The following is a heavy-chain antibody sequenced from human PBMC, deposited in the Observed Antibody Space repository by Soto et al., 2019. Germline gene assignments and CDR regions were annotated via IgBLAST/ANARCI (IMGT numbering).Heavy chain of an antibody. J-gene: IGHJ4*02. V-gene: IGHV4-39*01. CDR3: ARRDSSTWYPNDY. CDR1: GGSISSSRYY. CDR2: RYYGGST. Sequence: QRQLQASGPGLVKPSETLSLTCTVSGGSISSSRYYWGWIRQPPGKVLEWIGSRYYGGSTYYNPSLKSRVTIAVDTSKNQFSLNLSSVTAPETAVYSCARRDSSTWYPNDYWGQVTLVTVSS. D-gene: IGHD6-13*01.